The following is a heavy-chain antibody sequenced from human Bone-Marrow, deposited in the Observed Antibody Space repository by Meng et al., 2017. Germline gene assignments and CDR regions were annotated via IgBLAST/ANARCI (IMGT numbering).Heavy chain of an antibody. CDR3: ASLGPRMGAFDI. D-gene: IGHD2-15*01. CDR1: GFSFSSYS. J-gene: IGHJ3*02. CDR2: ISSSSXYI. Sequence: WASSGFSFSSYSMNWVRQAPGKGLEWVSSISSSSXYIYYADSVKGRFTISRDNAKNSLYLQMNSLRAEDTAVYYCASLGPRMGAFDIWGQGTMVTVSS. V-gene: IGHV3-21*01.